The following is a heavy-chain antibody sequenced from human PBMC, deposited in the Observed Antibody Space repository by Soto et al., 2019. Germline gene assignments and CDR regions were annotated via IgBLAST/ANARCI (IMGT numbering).Heavy chain of an antibody. V-gene: IGHV4-4*02. CDR3: ARDFKAPNDAWAFDY. Sequence: QVQLQESGPGLVMPSGTLSLTCAVAGASIGSADWWNWVRQPPGKGLEWIGEIYHGGTTIYNPSLKCRVTITVDESKNHFSLKLTSVTDADTAVYYCARDFKAPNDAWAFDYWGQGTLVTVSS. CDR2: IYHGGTT. D-gene: IGHD3-16*01. J-gene: IGHJ4*02. CDR1: GASIGSADW.